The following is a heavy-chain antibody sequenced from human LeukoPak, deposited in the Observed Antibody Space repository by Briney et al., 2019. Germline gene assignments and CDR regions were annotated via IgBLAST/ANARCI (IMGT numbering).Heavy chain of an antibody. Sequence: SETLSLTCTVSGVSMSNYYWSWIRQPPGKGLKWIGEINHSGSTNYNPSLKSRVTISVDTSKNQFSLKLSSVTAADTAVYYCARGLRRIAAAGTDYRGQGTLVTVSS. J-gene: IGHJ4*02. CDR3: ARGLRRIAAAGTDY. CDR1: GVSMSNYY. CDR2: INHSGST. V-gene: IGHV4-34*01. D-gene: IGHD6-13*01.